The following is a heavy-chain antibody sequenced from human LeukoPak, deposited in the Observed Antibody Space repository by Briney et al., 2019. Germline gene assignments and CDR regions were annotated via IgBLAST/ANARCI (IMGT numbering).Heavy chain of an antibody. CDR3: ARGHYYGSGSYPDY. V-gene: IGHV1-2*02. J-gene: IGHJ4*02. CDR1: GYSFSGHY. D-gene: IGHD3-10*01. Sequence: ASVKVSCKASGYSFSGHYMHWVRQAPGQGPEWMGWISPNSGGTNYAQKFQGRVTMTRNTSISTAYMELSSLRSEDTAVYYCARGHYYGSGSYPDYWGQGTLVTVSS. CDR2: ISPNSGGT.